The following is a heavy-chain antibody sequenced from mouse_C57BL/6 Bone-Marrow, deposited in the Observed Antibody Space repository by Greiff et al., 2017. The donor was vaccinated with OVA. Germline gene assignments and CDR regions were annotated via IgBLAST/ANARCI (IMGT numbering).Heavy chain of an antibody. CDR1: GFTFSDYG. J-gene: IGHJ1*03. V-gene: IGHV5-15*01. CDR2: ISNLAYSI. Sequence: EVQRVESGGGLVQPGGSLKLSCAASGFTFSDYGMAWVRQAPRKGPEWVAFISNLAYSIYYADTVTGRFTISRENAKNTLYLEMSSLRSEDTAMYYCARHNRDWYFDVWGTGTTVTVSS. D-gene: IGHD2-2*01. CDR3: ARHNRDWYFDV.